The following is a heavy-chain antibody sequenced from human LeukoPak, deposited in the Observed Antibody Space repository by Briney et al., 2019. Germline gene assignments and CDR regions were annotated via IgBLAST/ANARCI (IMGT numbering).Heavy chain of an antibody. CDR1: GGTFSSYA. CDR3: ARTIGSSWYYYYYYMDV. J-gene: IGHJ6*03. V-gene: IGHV1-69*13. D-gene: IGHD6-13*01. Sequence: SVKVSCKASGGTFSSYAISWVRQAPGQGLEWMGGIIPIFGTANYAQKFQGRVTITADESTSTAYMELSSLRSEDTAVYYCARTIGSSWYYYYYYMDVWGKGTTVTISS. CDR2: IIPIFGTA.